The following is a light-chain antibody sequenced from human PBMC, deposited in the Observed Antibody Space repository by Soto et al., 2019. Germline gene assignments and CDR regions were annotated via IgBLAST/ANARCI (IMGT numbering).Light chain of an antibody. V-gene: IGKV1-27*01. CDR2: AAS. Sequence: DIQMTQSPSSLSASVGDRVTLTCMASQGIANYLAWYQQKPGRVPKLLIYAASTLQSGVPSRFTGSGSGTDFTLTINSLQPEDVATYYCQKCKTAPFTFGGGTKVDIK. J-gene: IGKJ4*01. CDR3: QKCKTAPFT. CDR1: QGIANY.